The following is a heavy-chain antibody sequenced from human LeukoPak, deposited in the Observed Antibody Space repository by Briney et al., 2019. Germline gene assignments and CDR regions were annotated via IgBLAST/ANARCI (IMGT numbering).Heavy chain of an antibody. CDR3: ARGPPEEEYYDYVWGINIFDP. CDR1: GGSISSSSYY. Sequence: SETLSLTCTVSGGSISSSSYYWGWIRQPPGKGLEWIGNIYYSGSTYYNPSLKSRVTISVDTSKNQFSLKLSSVTAADTAVYYCARGPPEEEYYDYVWGINIFDPWGQGTLVTVSS. CDR2: IYYSGST. J-gene: IGHJ5*02. D-gene: IGHD3-16*01. V-gene: IGHV4-39*07.